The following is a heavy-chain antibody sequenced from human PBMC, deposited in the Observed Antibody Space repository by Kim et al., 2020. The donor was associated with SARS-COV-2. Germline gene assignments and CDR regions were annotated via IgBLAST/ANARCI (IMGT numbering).Heavy chain of an antibody. CDR2: ISSSGSTI. D-gene: IGHD2-21*02. J-gene: IGHJ3*02. Sequence: GGSLRLSCAASGFTFSDYYMSWIRQAPGKGLEWVSYISSSGSTIYYADAVKGRFTISRDNAKNSLYLQMNSLRAEDTAVYYCARWVTATDHTNDAFDIWGQGTMVTVSS. CDR3: ARWVTATDHTNDAFDI. V-gene: IGHV3-11*01. CDR1: GFTFSDYY.